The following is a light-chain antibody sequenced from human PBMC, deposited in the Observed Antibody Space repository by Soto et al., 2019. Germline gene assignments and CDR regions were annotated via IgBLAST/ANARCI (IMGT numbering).Light chain of an antibody. CDR3: MQRIEFQWT. V-gene: IGKV2-40*01. J-gene: IGKJ1*01. CDR2: TLS. Sequence: DIVMTQSPPSLPVTPGEPATISCRASQSLLDGDDGKIYLDWFLQRPGQSQQILIYTLSHRASGVTDRFSGSGSGTDFTLKISRVEAEEVGVYYCMQRIEFQWTVGKGTKGEIK. CDR1: QSLLDGDDGKIY.